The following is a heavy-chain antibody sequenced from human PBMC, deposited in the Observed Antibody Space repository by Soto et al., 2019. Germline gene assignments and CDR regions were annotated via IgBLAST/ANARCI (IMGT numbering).Heavy chain of an antibody. CDR2: INPNSGGA. V-gene: IGHV1-2*02. D-gene: IGHD3-22*01. CDR3: ARSSTHNFDSSGYYDY. J-gene: IGHJ4*02. CDR1: GYTFTGYY. Sequence: ASVKVSCKASGYTFTGYYMHWVRQAPGQGLEWMGWINPNSGGANYAQSFQGRVTLTRDASINTAYMDLTRLTSGDAAVYYCARSSTHNFDSSGYYDYWGQGTLVTVSS.